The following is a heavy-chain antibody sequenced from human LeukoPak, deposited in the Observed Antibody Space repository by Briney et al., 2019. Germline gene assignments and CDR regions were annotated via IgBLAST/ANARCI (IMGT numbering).Heavy chain of an antibody. CDR1: GFTFSSYS. D-gene: IGHD3-3*01. CDR2: ISSSSSTI. V-gene: IGHV3-48*01. CDR3: ARTIFGVAISSNFDY. Sequence: GGSLRLSCAASGFTFSSYSMNWVRQAPGKGLEWVSYISSSSSTIYYADSVKGRFTISRDNAKNSLYLQMNSLRAEDTAVYYCARTIFGVAISSNFDYWGQGTLVTVSS. J-gene: IGHJ4*02.